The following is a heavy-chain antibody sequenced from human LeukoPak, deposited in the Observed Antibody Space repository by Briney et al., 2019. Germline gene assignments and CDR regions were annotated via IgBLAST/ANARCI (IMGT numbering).Heavy chain of an antibody. CDR2: ISYDGSNT. CDR3: ARRVSSGLYYFDY. CDR1: GFIFSPYA. D-gene: IGHD6-19*01. J-gene: IGHJ4*02. Sequence: GKSLRLSCAASGFIFSPYAMHWVRQAPGKGLEWVALISYDGSNTYYADSVKGRFTISRDNSKNTLYLQMNSLRAEDTAVYYCARRVSSGLYYFDYLGQGTLVTVSS. V-gene: IGHV3-30-3*01.